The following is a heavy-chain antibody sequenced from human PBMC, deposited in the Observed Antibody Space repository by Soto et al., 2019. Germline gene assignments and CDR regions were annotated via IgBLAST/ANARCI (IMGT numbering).Heavy chain of an antibody. J-gene: IGHJ3*02. CDR3: ARPGPDGIAVAGDDAFDI. V-gene: IGHV5-51*01. D-gene: IGHD6-19*01. CDR2: VYPSDSDV. Sequence: PGESLKISCQGTGYRFSSSWIGWVRQKPGKGLEWLGNVYPSDSDVRYSPAFEGQVTISADNSINTAYLQLLNLKASDTAMYYCARPGPDGIAVAGDDAFDIWGQGTMVTVSS. CDR1: GYRFSSSW.